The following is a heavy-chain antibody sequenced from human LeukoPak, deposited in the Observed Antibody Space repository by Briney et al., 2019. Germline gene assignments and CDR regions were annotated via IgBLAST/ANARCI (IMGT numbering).Heavy chain of an antibody. V-gene: IGHV4-61*08. Sequence: SETLSLTCTVSGGSISSGDYYWSWIRQPPGKGLEWIGYIYYSGSTNYNPSLKSRVTISVDTSKNQFSLKLSSVTAADTAVYYCARDIHVAGYYYYGMDVWGQGTTVTVSS. D-gene: IGHD6-19*01. CDR2: IYYSGST. CDR3: ARDIHVAGYYYYGMDV. CDR1: GGSISSGDYY. J-gene: IGHJ6*02.